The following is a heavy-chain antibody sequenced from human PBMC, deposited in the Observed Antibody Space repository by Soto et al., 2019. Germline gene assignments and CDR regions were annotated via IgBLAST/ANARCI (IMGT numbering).Heavy chain of an antibody. D-gene: IGHD3-9*01. CDR3: ARTWAHFDWLLPEGYYYYMDV. V-gene: IGHV3-7*01. Sequence: GGSLRLSCAASGFTFSSYWMSWVRQAPGKGLEWVANIKQDGSEKYYVDSVKGRFTISRDNAKNSLYLQMNSLRAEDTAVYYCARTWAHFDWLLPEGYYYYMDVWGKGTTVTVSS. CDR2: IKQDGSEK. CDR1: GFTFSSYW. J-gene: IGHJ6*03.